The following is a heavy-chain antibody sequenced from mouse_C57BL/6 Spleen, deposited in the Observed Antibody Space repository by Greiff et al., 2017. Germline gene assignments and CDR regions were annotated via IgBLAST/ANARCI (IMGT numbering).Heavy chain of an antibody. CDR3: ARLYYVSSPAWFAY. Sequence: QVQLQQPGAELVKPGASVKLSCKASGYTFTSYWMQWVKQRPGQGLEWIGEIDPSDSYTNYNQKFKGKATLTVDTSSSTAYMQLSSLTSEDSAVYYCARLYYVSSPAWFAYWGQGTLVTVSA. V-gene: IGHV1-50*01. CDR2: IDPSDSYT. J-gene: IGHJ3*01. CDR1: GYTFTSYW. D-gene: IGHD1-1*01.